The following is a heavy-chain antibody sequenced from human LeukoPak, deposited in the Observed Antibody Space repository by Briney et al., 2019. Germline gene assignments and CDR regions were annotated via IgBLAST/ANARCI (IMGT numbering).Heavy chain of an antibody. CDR1: GFTFSSYG. CDR3: AGQWLRLGPIDY. D-gene: IGHD5-12*01. Sequence: GGTLRLSCAASGFTFSSYGMSWVRQAPGKGLEWVSAISGSGTNTYYADSVKGRFTISRDNSKNTLYLQMNSLRVDDTAVYYCAGQWLRLGPIDYWGQGTLVSVSS. CDR2: ISGSGTNT. J-gene: IGHJ4*02. V-gene: IGHV3-23*01.